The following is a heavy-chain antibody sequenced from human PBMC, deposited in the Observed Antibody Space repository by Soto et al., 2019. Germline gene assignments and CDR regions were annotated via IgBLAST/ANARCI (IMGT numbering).Heavy chain of an antibody. CDR2: ISTSNGNT. J-gene: IGHJ6*02. D-gene: IGHD2-15*01. V-gene: IGHV1-18*04. Sequence: ASVKVSCKASGYTFTSYGITCVRQAPGQGLEWMGWISTSNGNTNYAQKFQGRGTMTTDTSTSTAYMELRSLRSDDTAKYYCARVTRLGGDYYGMDVWGQGTTVTVSS. CDR1: GYTFTSYG. CDR3: ARVTRLGGDYYGMDV.